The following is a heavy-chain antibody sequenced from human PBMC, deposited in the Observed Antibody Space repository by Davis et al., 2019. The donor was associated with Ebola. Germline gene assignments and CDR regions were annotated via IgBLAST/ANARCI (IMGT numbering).Heavy chain of an antibody. CDR3: ARGPPLPNRYFFDY. CDR2: ISHSGST. CDR1: GGSFSDYS. D-gene: IGHD3-16*02. J-gene: IGHJ4*02. V-gene: IGHV4-34*01. Sequence: PSETLSLTCTVSGGSFSDYSWSWNRQSPGKGLEWIGEISHSGSTHYNPSLKSRVTISVDTSKNQVSLKLRSVTAADTAVYYCARGPPLPNRYFFDYWGPGTLVTVSS.